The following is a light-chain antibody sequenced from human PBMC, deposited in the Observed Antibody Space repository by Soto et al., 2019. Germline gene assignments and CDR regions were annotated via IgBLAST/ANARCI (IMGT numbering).Light chain of an antibody. Sequence: DIQMTQFPSALSASVGDRVTITCRASQNVNNWLAWYQHKPGKAPQLLIYDASVLETGVPSRFSGSGSGTAFTLAISGLQSDDFATYYCQQYNTYWTFGPGTKVEVK. J-gene: IGKJ1*01. CDR2: DAS. V-gene: IGKV1-5*01. CDR3: QQYNTYWT. CDR1: QNVNNW.